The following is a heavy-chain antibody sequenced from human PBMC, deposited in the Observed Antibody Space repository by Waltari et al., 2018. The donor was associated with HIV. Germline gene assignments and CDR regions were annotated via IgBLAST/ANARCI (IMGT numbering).Heavy chain of an antibody. Sequence: QLQLQESGPGLVKPSETLSLTCTVSGGSISSSSRHYWGWIRQPPGKRVEWIGSIYYGGNTYYNPSLESRVTISVDTSKNQFSLKLRSVTAADTSLYCARVSTWFHLEGGDVWGQGTTVTVSS. V-gene: IGHV4-39*01. CDR1: GGSISSSSRHY. CDR3: ARVSTWFHLEGGDV. J-gene: IGHJ6*02. D-gene: IGHD3-3*01. CDR2: IYYGGNT.